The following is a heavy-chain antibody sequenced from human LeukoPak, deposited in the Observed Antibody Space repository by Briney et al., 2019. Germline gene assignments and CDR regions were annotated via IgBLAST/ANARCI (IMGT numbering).Heavy chain of an antibody. V-gene: IGHV4-61*02. J-gene: IGHJ4*01. CDR2: IYTSGST. CDR3: ARDVGFWSGYSTLFDY. Sequence: SQTLSLTCTVSGGSISSGSYYWSWIRQPAGKGLEWIGRIYTSGSTNYNPSLESRVTISVDTAKNQFSLKLSSVTAADTAVYYCARDVGFWSGYSTLFDYWGHGNLVTVSS. D-gene: IGHD3-3*01. CDR1: GGSISSGSYY.